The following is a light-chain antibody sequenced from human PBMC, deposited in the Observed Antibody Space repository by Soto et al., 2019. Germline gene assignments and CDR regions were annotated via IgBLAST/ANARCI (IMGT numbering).Light chain of an antibody. V-gene: IGLV2-23*01. Sequence: QSALTQPASVSGSPGQSITISCTGTSSSVGNYKLVSWYQQHPGKAPKLMIYEGNKRPSGVSSRFSASQSGSTASLTISGLQSEDEADYYCCSYAGRSTVFGGGTKVTVL. J-gene: IGLJ3*02. CDR2: EGN. CDR3: CSYAGRSTV. CDR1: SSSVGNYKL.